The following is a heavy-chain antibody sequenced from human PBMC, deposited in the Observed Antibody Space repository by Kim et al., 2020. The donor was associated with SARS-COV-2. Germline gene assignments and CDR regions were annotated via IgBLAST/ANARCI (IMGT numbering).Heavy chain of an antibody. CDR1: GGTFSSYA. J-gene: IGHJ6*02. Sequence: SVKVSCKASGGTFSSYAISWVRQAPGQGLEWMGRIIPILGIANYAQKFQGRVTITADKSTSTAYMELSSLRSEDTAVYYCARDPGIAVAGTDYYYGMDVWGQGTTVTVSS. CDR2: IIPILGIA. V-gene: IGHV1-69*04. CDR3: ARDPGIAVAGTDYYYGMDV. D-gene: IGHD6-19*01.